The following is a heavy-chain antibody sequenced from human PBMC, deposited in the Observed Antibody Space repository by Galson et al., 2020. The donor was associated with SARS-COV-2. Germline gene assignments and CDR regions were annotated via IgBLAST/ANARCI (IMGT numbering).Heavy chain of an antibody. V-gene: IGHV4-31*03. CDR2: IYYSGST. CDR3: ARDVPPYYYDSSGSLGGFAFDI. D-gene: IGHD3-22*01. Sequence: SETLSLTCTVSGGSISSGGYYWSWIRQHPGKGLEWLGYIYYSGSTYYNPSLKSRVTISVDTSKNQFSLKLSSVTAADTAVYYCARDVPPYYYDSSGSLGGFAFDIWGQGTMVTVSS. CDR1: GGSISSGGYY. J-gene: IGHJ3*02.